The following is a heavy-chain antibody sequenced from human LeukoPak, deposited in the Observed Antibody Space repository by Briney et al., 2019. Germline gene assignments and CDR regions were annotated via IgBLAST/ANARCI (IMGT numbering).Heavy chain of an antibody. CDR3: ARGVYRGYMDV. V-gene: IGHV4-39*07. Sequence: SETLSLTCTVSGGSISSSSYYWGWIRQPPGKGLEWIGSIYYSGSTYYNPSLKSRVTISVDTSKNQFSLKLSSVTAADTAVYYCARGVYRGYMDVWGKGTTVTVSS. CDR1: GGSISSSSYY. D-gene: IGHD1-14*01. J-gene: IGHJ6*03. CDR2: IYYSGST.